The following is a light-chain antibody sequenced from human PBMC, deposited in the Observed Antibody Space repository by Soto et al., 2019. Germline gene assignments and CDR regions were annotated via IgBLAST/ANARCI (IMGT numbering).Light chain of an antibody. V-gene: IGLV2-14*01. CDR3: SSYTSSATLV. CDR1: NSDLGGYNY. Sequence: QSVLTQPASVSGSPGQSITVSCTGTNSDLGGYNYVSWYQHHPGKAPKLMIYEVSNRPSGVSNRFSGSKSGNTASLAISGLQAEDEADYYCSSYTSSATLVFGPGTKVTVL. CDR2: EVS. J-gene: IGLJ1*01.